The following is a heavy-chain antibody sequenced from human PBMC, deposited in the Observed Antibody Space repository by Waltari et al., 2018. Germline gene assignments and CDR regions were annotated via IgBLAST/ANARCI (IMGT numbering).Heavy chain of an antibody. CDR1: GASFSAYY. CDR3: TRGGNYDFWSHSPFVDP. V-gene: IGHV4-34*01. CDR2: GRHPGNT. J-gene: IGHJ5*02. D-gene: IGHD3-3*01. Sequence: QVQLQQWGAGLLKPSETLSLTCSVSGASFSAYYWGWVRHVPGKGLEWIGQGRHPGNTNSNPSLLSRVAISIDTTSKQFSLKVFSVTAADTGLYFCTRGGNYDFWSHSPFVDPWGQGTQVIVSS.